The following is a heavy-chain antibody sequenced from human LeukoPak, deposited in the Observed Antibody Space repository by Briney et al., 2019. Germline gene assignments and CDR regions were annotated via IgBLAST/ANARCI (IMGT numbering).Heavy chain of an antibody. J-gene: IGHJ4*02. D-gene: IGHD3-16*01. V-gene: IGHV3-23*01. CDR1: GFTLQSHS. CDR2: ISGSGGST. CDR3: ANGGGYLL. Sequence: PGGSLRLSCGASGFTLQSHSMLWLRQAPGKGLEWVSAISGSGGSTYYADSVKGRFTISRDNSKNTLYLQMNSLRAEDTAVYYCANGGGYLLWGQGTLVTVSS.